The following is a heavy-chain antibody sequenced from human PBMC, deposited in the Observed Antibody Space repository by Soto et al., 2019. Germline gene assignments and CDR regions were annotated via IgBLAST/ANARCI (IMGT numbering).Heavy chain of an antibody. V-gene: IGHV4-34*01. CDR3: AREAYDFWSGYPALFDY. J-gene: IGHJ4*02. D-gene: IGHD3-3*01. CDR1: GGSFSGYY. CDR2: INHSGST. Sequence: SETLSLTCAVYGGSFSGYYWSWIRQPPGKGLEWIGEINHSGSTNYNPSLKSRVTISVDTSKNQFSLKLSSVTAADTAVYYCAREAYDFWSGYPALFDYWGQGTLVTVSS.